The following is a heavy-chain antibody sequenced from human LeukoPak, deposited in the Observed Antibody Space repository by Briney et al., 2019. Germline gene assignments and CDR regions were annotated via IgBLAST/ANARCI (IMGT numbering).Heavy chain of an antibody. D-gene: IGHD1-1*01. V-gene: IGHV1-2*02. CDR1: GYTFTGYY. Sequence: ASVKVSCKASGYTFTGYYMHWVRQAPGQGLEWMGWINPNSGGTNYAQKFQGRVTMTRDTSISTAYMELSRLRSDDTAVYYCARVLERNDAFDIWGQGTMVTVSS. CDR3: ARVLERNDAFDI. CDR2: INPNSGGT. J-gene: IGHJ3*02.